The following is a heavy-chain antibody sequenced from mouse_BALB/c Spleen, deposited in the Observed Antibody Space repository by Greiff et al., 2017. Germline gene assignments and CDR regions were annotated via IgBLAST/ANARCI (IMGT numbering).Heavy chain of an antibody. V-gene: IGHV1-18*01. CDR3: ARDDYDAGWFAY. Sequence: VQLKESGPELVKPGASVKIPCKASGYTFTDYNMDWVKQSHGKSLEWIGDINPNNGGTIYNQKFKGKATLTVDKSSSTAYMELRSLTSEDTAVYYCARDDYDAGWFAYWGQGTLVTVSA. CDR2: INPNNGGT. CDR1: GYTFTDYN. J-gene: IGHJ3*01. D-gene: IGHD2-4*01.